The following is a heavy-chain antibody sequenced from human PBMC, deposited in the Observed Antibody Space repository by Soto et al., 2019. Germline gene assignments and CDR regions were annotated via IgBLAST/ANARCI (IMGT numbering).Heavy chain of an antibody. D-gene: IGHD6-6*01. V-gene: IGHV3-30*18. J-gene: IGHJ5*02. CDR2: LSYDGIAQ. CDR1: GFTLSRQD. Sequence: QEQLVESGGDVVQPGGSLRLSCAASGFTLSRQDMHWVRKAPGKGLGCVAVLSYDGIAQYYADSVKGRFTISRDNSKNTICLQMNSLRVEDTALYYCVKGGWYGSSSPSDRWGEGTLVTVSS. CDR3: VKGGWYGSSSPSDR.